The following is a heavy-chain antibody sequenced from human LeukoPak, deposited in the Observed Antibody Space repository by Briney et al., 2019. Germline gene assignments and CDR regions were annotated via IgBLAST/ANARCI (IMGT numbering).Heavy chain of an antibody. V-gene: IGHV3-23*01. CDR2: ISDSGDYT. J-gene: IGHJ6*04. Sequence: PGGSLTLSCAGSGFTFSSYAMSWVRQAPGQGLEWVSVISDSGDYTSYADSVRGRFTISRDNSRNTLYLQMNRLRAEDTAVYYCARLGYCDSTSCQDVDVWGKGTTVTVSS. CDR3: ARLGYCDSTSCQDVDV. D-gene: IGHD2-2*01. CDR1: GFTFSSYA.